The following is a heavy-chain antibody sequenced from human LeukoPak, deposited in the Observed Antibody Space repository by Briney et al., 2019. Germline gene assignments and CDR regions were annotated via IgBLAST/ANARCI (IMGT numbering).Heavy chain of an antibody. CDR1: GGSISGFY. J-gene: IGHJ4*02. V-gene: IGHV4-4*09. CDR2: IHASGTT. D-gene: IGHD2-15*01. CDR3: ARHVICGGGNCYGAALDY. Sequence: PSETLSLTCTVSGGSISGFYWSWIRQPPGKGLEWLGYIHASGTTSYSPSLKSRVTISVDSSKNHFSLKLTSATAADTAVYYCARHVICGGGNCYGAALDYWGQGTLVTVSS.